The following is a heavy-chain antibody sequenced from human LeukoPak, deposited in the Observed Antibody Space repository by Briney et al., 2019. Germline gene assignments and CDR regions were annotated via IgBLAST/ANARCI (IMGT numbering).Heavy chain of an antibody. CDR3: ARDTYYYDSSGYDAFDI. J-gene: IGHJ3*02. CDR2: INPNSGGT. D-gene: IGHD3-22*01. CDR1: GYTFTGYY. Sequence: GASVTVSCKASGYTFTGYYMHWVRQAPGQGLEWMGWINPNSGGTNCAQKFQGRVTMTRDTSISTAYMELSRLRSDDTAVYYCARDTYYYDSSGYDAFDIWGQGTMVTVSS. V-gene: IGHV1-2*02.